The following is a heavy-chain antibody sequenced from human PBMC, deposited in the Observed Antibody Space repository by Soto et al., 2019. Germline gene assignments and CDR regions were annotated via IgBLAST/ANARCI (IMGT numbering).Heavy chain of an antibody. Sequence: EVQLVESGGGLVKPGGSLRLSCAASGLTVSTNPMSWVRQAPGKGLEWVSVIYTGGGTHYADSVKGRFTISRDNSKNTANLQLNSLRPEDTAVYYCARDGSGHWGQGTLVTVSS. CDR3: ARDGSGH. CDR1: GLTVSTNP. CDR2: IYTGGGT. V-gene: IGHV3-66*01. J-gene: IGHJ4*02.